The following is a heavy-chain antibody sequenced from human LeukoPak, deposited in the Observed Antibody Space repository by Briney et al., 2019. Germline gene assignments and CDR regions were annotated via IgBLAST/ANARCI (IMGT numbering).Heavy chain of an antibody. CDR2: INAGNGNT. CDR1: GGTFSSYA. D-gene: IGHD2-2*01. CDR3: ARRPIVVPPSGGAFDI. V-gene: IGHV1-3*01. J-gene: IGHJ3*02. Sequence: ASVKVSCKASGGTFSSYAISWVRQAPGQGLEWMGWINAGNGNTKYSQKFQGRVTITRDTSASTAYMELSSLRSEDTAVYYCARRPIVVPPSGGAFDIWGQGTMVTVSS.